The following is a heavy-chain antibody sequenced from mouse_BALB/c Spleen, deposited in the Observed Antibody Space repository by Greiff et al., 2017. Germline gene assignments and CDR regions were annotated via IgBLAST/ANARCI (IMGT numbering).Heavy chain of an antibody. CDR1: GYTFTSYY. V-gene: IGHV1S81*02. CDR3: TSYGNYGVYAMDD. D-gene: IGHD2-1*01. CDR2: INPSNGGT. J-gene: IGHJ4*01. Sequence: VQLQQSGADLVKPGASVKLSCTASGYTFTSYYMYWVKQRPGQGLEWIGEINPSNGGTNFNEKFKSKATLTVDKSSSTAYMQLSSLTSEDSAVYYCTSYGNYGVYAMDDWGQGTSGTVSS.